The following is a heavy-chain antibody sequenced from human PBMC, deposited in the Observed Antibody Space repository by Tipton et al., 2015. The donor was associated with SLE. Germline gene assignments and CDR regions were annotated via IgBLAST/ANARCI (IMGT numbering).Heavy chain of an antibody. J-gene: IGHJ4*02. Sequence: TLSLTCTVSGGSISSYYWSWIRQPPGKGLEWIGYIYYSGSTNYNPSLKSRVTISVGTSKNQFSLKLSSVTAADTAVYYCARAPGIAAAGFDYWGQGTLVTVSS. V-gene: IGHV4-59*01. D-gene: IGHD6-13*01. CDR3: ARAPGIAAAGFDY. CDR1: GGSISSYY. CDR2: IYYSGST.